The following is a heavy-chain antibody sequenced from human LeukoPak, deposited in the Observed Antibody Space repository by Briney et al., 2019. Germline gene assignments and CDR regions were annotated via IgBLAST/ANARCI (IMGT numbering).Heavy chain of an antibody. J-gene: IGHJ4*02. V-gene: IGHV3-23*01. Sequence: PGGSLRLSCAASGLTFSSYAMSWVRQAPGKGLEWVSAISGSGGSTYYADSVKGRFTISRDNSKNTLYLQMNSLRAEDTAVYYCAKSGPSYGGNSVYSGDWGQGTLVTVSS. CDR1: GLTFSSYA. D-gene: IGHD4-23*01. CDR2: ISGSGGST. CDR3: AKSGPSYGGNSVYSGD.